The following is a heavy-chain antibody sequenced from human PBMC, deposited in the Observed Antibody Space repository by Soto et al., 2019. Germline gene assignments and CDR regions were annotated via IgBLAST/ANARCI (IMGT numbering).Heavy chain of an antibody. CDR1: GYTFSSYG. J-gene: IGHJ6*02. Sequence: QAQLVQSGPEVKKPGASVKVSCKASGYTFSSYGISWVRQAPGQGLEWLGWISPYDDDTKYAQNLQGRVRMTTDTSTRTVYMDLRSLRSHDTAIYYCARGGYYDSSGSRDYHYYGMDVWGQGTTVTVSS. CDR2: ISPYDDDT. D-gene: IGHD3-22*01. CDR3: ARGGYYDSSGSRDYHYYGMDV. V-gene: IGHV1-18*01.